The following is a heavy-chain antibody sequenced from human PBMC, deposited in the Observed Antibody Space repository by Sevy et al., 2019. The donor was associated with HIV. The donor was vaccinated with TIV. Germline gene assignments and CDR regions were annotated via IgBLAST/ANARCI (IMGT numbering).Heavy chain of an antibody. V-gene: IGHV3-23*01. CDR1: GFTFSAYA. J-gene: IGHJ1*01. Sequence: GGFLRLSCAASGFTFSAYAMSWVRQAPGKGLEWVSCISSSGGSTYYADSVKGRFSISRDTSKNTLYLHMNSLRAEDTAVHYCATLRGGLYGSGYFQNWGQGTQVTVSS. CDR2: ISSSGGST. CDR3: ATLRGGLYGSGYFQN. D-gene: IGHD3-10*01.